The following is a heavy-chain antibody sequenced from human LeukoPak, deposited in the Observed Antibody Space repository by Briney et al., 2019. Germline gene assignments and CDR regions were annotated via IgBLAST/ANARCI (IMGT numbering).Heavy chain of an antibody. CDR2: INPSSGGT. Sequence: ASVKVSCKASGYTFTGYYIHWVRQAPGRGLEWMGWINPSSGGTYYAQSFQGRVTMTRDTSISTAYMELSRLRSDDTAVYYCARAALGVWFGEPLGGPTEYWGQGTLVTVSS. CDR3: ARAALGVWFGEPLGGPTEY. V-gene: IGHV1-2*02. J-gene: IGHJ4*02. CDR1: GYTFTGYY. D-gene: IGHD3-10*01.